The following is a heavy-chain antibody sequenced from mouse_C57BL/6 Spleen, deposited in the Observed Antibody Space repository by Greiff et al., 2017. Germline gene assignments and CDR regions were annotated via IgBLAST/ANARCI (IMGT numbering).Heavy chain of an antibody. CDR3: ARDRHYGSSYWYFDV. Sequence: QVQLQQSGAELVKPGASVKMSCKASGYTFTSYWITWVKQRPGQGLEWIGDIYPGSGSTNYNEKFKSKATLTVDTSSSTAYMQLSSLTSEDSAVYYCARDRHYGSSYWYFDVWGTGTTVTVSS. J-gene: IGHJ1*03. V-gene: IGHV1-55*01. D-gene: IGHD1-1*01. CDR1: GYTFTSYW. CDR2: IYPGSGST.